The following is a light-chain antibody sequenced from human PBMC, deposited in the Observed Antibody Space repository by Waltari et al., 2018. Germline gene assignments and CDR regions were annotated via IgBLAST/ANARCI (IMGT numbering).Light chain of an antibody. CDR2: DVS. CDR3: CSYAGSRTWV. Sequence: QSALTQPASVSGSPGQSTSIPCIGTSRDIGTFNLVSWYLQYPGTAPKLLIYDVSQRPSGVSNRFSGSKSGNTASLTISGLQAEDEAIYYCCSYAGSRTWVFGGGAKLTVL. V-gene: IGLV2-23*02. J-gene: IGLJ3*02. CDR1: SRDIGTFNL.